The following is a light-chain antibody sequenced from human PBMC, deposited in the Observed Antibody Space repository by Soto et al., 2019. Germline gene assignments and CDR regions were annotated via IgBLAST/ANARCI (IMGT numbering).Light chain of an antibody. CDR1: QSVSSD. Sequence: EIVMTQSPATLSMFPGERATLSCRASQSVSSDSGWYQQKPGQAPRLLIHGAFIRAAGVPARFSGSGSGTEFTLTISSLQSEDSAVYYCQQYNDWPLTFGGGTKVEIQ. V-gene: IGKV3-15*01. CDR2: GAF. J-gene: IGKJ4*01. CDR3: QQYNDWPLT.